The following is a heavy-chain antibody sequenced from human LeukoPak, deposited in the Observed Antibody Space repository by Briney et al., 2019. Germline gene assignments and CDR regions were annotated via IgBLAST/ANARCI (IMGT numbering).Heavy chain of an antibody. D-gene: IGHD6-19*01. V-gene: IGHV4-4*09. CDR1: GAPISRFY. Sequence: SETLSLICTTSGAPISRFYWSWVRQPPGKGLEWIGNIYNGVPTFFNPSLKSRVTLSVDTSKTQFSLQLASVTAADTAVYYCVQTTGWPGFDYWGQGILATVSS. CDR3: VQTTGWPGFDY. J-gene: IGHJ4*02. CDR2: IYNGVPT.